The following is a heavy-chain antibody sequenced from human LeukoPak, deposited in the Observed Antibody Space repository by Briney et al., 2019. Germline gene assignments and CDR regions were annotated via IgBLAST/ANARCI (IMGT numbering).Heavy chain of an antibody. V-gene: IGHV4-34*01. D-gene: IGHD3-10*01. CDR1: KGSFSGYY. CDR3: ARGVRRARYYVSGKYWFDP. Sequence: PSETLSLTCSVYKGSFSGYYWTWIRQPPGRGLEWIGDIDHSGSSNYNPSPMSRVSISIDTSANRFSLSLTSVTAADTAIYYCARGVRRARYYVSGKYWFDPWGQGTLVTVSS. CDR2: IDHSGSS. J-gene: IGHJ5*02.